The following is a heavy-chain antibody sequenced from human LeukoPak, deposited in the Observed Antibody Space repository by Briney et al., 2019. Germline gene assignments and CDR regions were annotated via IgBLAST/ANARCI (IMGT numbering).Heavy chain of an antibody. J-gene: IGHJ3*01. CDR2: ISYSGGTT. CDR1: GFSFSISA. Sequence: GGSLRLSCAASGFSFSISAMSWVRQAPGKGLEWVSAISYSGGTTYYVNSVKGRFTISKDNSKNTLYLQMNSLRAEDTAIYYCAKSRRLLHTWDALDVWGQGTMVTVSS. D-gene: IGHD1-26*01. CDR3: AKSRRLLHTWDALDV. V-gene: IGHV3-23*01.